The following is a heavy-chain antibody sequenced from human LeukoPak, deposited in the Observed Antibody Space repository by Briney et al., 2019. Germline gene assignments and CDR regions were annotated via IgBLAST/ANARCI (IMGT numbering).Heavy chain of an antibody. D-gene: IGHD3-22*01. J-gene: IGHJ4*02. CDR2: INHSGRT. V-gene: IGHV4-34*01. Sequence: SETLSLTCAVSGGSFNENYWSWIRQSPGKELEWIGEINHSGRTNYNPSLKSRVAISVDTSKNQFSPKLTSVTAADTAVYYCARGASYDSSGYGFDYWGQGTLVTVSS. CDR3: ARGASYDSSGYGFDY. CDR1: GGSFNENY.